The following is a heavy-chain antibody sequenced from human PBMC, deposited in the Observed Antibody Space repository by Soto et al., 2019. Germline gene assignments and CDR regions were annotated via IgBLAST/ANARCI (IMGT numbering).Heavy chain of an antibody. CDR2: ITWNSGNI. J-gene: IGHJ3*02. Sequence: EVQLVESGGGLLQPGRSLRLSCAASGFTFADYAMHWVRQAPGKGLEWVSGITWNSGNIGYADSVKGRFTISRDNAKNSLYLQMNSLRAEDTALYYCAKGMTTVIIDAFDIWGQGTMVTVSS. D-gene: IGHD4-17*01. V-gene: IGHV3-9*01. CDR3: AKGMTTVIIDAFDI. CDR1: GFTFADYA.